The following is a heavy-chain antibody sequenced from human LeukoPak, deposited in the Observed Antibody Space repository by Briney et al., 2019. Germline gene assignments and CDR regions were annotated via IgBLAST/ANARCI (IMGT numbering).Heavy chain of an antibody. CDR2: ISGSGGST. Sequence: QAGGSLRLSCAASGFTFSSYWMTWVRQAPGGGLEWVSAISGSGGSTYYADSVKGRFTISRDNSKNTLYLQMNSLRAEDTAVYYCAKAPYSYGWTGVDYWGQGTLVTVSS. CDR1: GFTFSSYW. D-gene: IGHD5-18*01. V-gene: IGHV3-23*01. CDR3: AKAPYSYGWTGVDY. J-gene: IGHJ4*02.